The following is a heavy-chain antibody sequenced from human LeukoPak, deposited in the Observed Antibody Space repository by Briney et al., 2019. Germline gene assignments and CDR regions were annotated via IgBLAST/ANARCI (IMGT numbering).Heavy chain of an antibody. CDR1: GGPISSGSYY. CDR2: IYTSGST. D-gene: IGHD3-22*01. Sequence: SQTLSLTCTVSGGPISSGSYYWSWIRQPAGKGLEWIGRIYTSGSTNYNPSLKSRVTISVDTSKNQFSLKLSSVTAADTAVYYCARVVEDYYDSSGYYYYFDYWGQGTLVTVSS. CDR3: ARVVEDYYDSSGYYYYFDY. V-gene: IGHV4-61*02. J-gene: IGHJ4*02.